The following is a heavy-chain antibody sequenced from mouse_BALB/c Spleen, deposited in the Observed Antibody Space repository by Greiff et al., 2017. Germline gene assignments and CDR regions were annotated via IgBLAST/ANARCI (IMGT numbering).Heavy chain of an antibody. J-gene: IGHJ3*01. CDR2: INPYNDGT. CDR3: ARGDYYGSSSFAY. Sequence: LVESGPELVKPGASVKMSCKASGYTFTSYVMHWVKQKPGQGLEWIGYINPYNDGTKYNEKFKGKATLTSDKSSSTAYMELSSLTSEDSAVYYCARGDYYGSSSFAYWGQGTLVTVSA. V-gene: IGHV1-14*01. D-gene: IGHD1-1*01. CDR1: GYTFTSYV.